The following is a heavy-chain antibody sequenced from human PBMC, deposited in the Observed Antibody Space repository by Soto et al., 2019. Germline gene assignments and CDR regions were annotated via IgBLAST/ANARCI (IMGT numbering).Heavy chain of an antibody. D-gene: IGHD6-13*01. Sequence: SVKVSCKASGGTFSSYAISWVRQAPGQGLEWMGGIIPIFGTANYAQKFQGRVTITADESTSTAYMELSSLRSEDTAVYYCASPLSRRQQQLHGSFDYWGQGTLVTVSS. CDR1: GGTFSSYA. CDR3: ASPLSRRQQQLHGSFDY. J-gene: IGHJ4*02. V-gene: IGHV1-69*13. CDR2: IIPIFGTA.